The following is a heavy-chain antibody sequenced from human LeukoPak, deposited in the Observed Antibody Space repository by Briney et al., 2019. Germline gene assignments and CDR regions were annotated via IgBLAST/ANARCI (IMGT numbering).Heavy chain of an antibody. CDR3: ARTLGSSSSWYRRGYFDY. D-gene: IGHD6-13*01. Sequence: SETLSLTCAVYGGSSSSYYWSWIRQPPGKGLEWIGEINHSGSTNYNPSLKSRVTISVDTSKNQFSLKLSSVTAADTAVYYCARTLGSSSSWYRRGYFDYWGQGTLVTVSS. CDR2: INHSGST. CDR1: GGSSSSYY. J-gene: IGHJ4*02. V-gene: IGHV4-34*01.